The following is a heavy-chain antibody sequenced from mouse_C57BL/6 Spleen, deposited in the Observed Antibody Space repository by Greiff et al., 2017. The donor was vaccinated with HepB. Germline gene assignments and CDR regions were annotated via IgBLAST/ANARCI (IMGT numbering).Heavy chain of an antibody. J-gene: IGHJ4*01. CDR2: INPNNGGT. D-gene: IGHD1-1*01. CDR1: GYTFTDYN. V-gene: IGHV1-22*01. CDR3: AIPYCYGSSYDAMDY. Sequence: EVQLQQSGPELVKPGASVKMSCKASGYTFTDYNMHWVKQSHGKSLEWIGYINPNNGGTSYNQKFKGKATLTVNKSSSTAYMELRSLTSEDSAVDSCAIPYCYGSSYDAMDYLSQGTSVTVSS.